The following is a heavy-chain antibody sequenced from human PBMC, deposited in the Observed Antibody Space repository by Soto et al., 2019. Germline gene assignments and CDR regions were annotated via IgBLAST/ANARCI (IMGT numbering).Heavy chain of an antibody. CDR1: GSTFSSYT. Sequence: QVQLVQSGAELKKPGSSVKVSCQASGSTFSSYTVSWVRQVPGQGLEWMGRIIPVLGVTNYAPNFKGRVTITADKSKPTVDMELTRLRSGDTAVYYCARRRYCGADCYSKYYYGMDVWGQGTTVTVSS. CDR3: ARRRYCGADCYSKYYYGMDV. J-gene: IGHJ6*02. CDR2: IIPVLGVT. V-gene: IGHV1-69*02. D-gene: IGHD2-21*02.